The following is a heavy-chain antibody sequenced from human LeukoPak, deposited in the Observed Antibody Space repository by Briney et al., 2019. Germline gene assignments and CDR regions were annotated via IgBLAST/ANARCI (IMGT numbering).Heavy chain of an antibody. J-gene: IGHJ4*02. V-gene: IGHV4-59*01. CDR2: IYYSGST. Sequence: SETLSLACTVSGGSISSYYWSWVRQPPGKGLEWIGYIYYSGSTNYNPSFKSRVTISVDTSKNQFSLKVSSVTAADTAVYYCARDRWLGYWGQGTLVTVSS. CDR3: ARDRWLGY. CDR1: GGSISSYY. D-gene: IGHD5-18*01.